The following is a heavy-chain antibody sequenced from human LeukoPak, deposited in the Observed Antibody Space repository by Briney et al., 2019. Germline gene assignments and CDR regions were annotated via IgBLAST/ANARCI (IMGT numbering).Heavy chain of an antibody. CDR2: INHRGST. CDR1: GGSFSGYY. J-gene: IGHJ5*02. Sequence: PSETLSLTCAVYGGSFSGYYWSWIRQPPGKGLEWIGEINHRGSTNYNRSLKSPVTISLDTSKNQFSLKLSSVTAADTAVYYCARRKRSGCSSTSCLLNWFDPWGQGTLVTVSS. D-gene: IGHD2-2*01. CDR3: ARRKRSGCSSTSCLLNWFDP. V-gene: IGHV4-34*01.